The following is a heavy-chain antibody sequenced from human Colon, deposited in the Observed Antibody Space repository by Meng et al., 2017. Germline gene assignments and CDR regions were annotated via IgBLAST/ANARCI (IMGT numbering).Heavy chain of an antibody. CDR1: GYLFSYYA. Sequence: QVQLVQSGSELKKPGASVKVTCKTSGYLFSYYAMNWVRQAPGRGLEWMGWSNNKTGNPTYAQAFTGRFVFSLDTSVSTAYLQINDLKADDTAVYCCAREGSDSWIDYWGQGTLVTVSS. J-gene: IGHJ4*02. CDR2: SNNKTGNP. V-gene: IGHV7-4-1*02. D-gene: IGHD6-13*01. CDR3: AREGSDSWIDY.